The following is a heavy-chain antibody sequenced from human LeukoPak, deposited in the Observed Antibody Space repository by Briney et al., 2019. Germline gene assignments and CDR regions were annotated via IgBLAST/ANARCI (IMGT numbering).Heavy chain of an antibody. CDR3: TTGGWYYYDSSGEYYFDY. J-gene: IGHJ4*02. CDR1: GFTFSTYW. Sequence: GGSLRLSCAASGFTFSTYWMSWVRQAPGKGLEWVGRIKSKTDGGTTDYAAPVKGRFTISRDDSKNTLYLQMNSLKTEDTAVYYCTTGGWYYYDSSGEYYFDYWGQGTLVTVSS. D-gene: IGHD3-22*01. V-gene: IGHV3-15*01. CDR2: IKSKTDGGTT.